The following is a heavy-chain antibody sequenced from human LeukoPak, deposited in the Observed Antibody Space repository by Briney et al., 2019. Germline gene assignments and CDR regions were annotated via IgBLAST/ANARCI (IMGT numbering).Heavy chain of an antibody. J-gene: IGHJ1*01. Sequence: SETLSLTCTVSGGSISSYYWSWIRQPPGMGLEWIGYIYYSGSTNYNPSLKSRVTMSVDTSKNQFSLKLSSVTAADTAVYYCARVDYYGSGGTFQHWGQGTLVTVSS. CDR1: GGSISSYY. D-gene: IGHD3-10*01. CDR2: IYYSGST. CDR3: ARVDYYGSGGTFQH. V-gene: IGHV4-59*01.